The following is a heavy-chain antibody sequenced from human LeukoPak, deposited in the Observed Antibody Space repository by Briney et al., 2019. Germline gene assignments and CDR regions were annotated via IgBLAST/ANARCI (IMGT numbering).Heavy chain of an antibody. V-gene: IGHV3-33*01. Sequence: GRSLRLSCAASGFTFSSYGMHWVRQAPGKGLEWVAVIWYDGSNKYYADSVKGRFTISRENSKNTLYLQMNSLRAEDTAVYYCARGLGYCSSTSCYGDWFDPWGQGTLVTVSS. CDR3: ARGLGYCSSTSCYGDWFDP. CDR2: IWYDGSNK. CDR1: GFTFSSYG. J-gene: IGHJ5*02. D-gene: IGHD2-2*01.